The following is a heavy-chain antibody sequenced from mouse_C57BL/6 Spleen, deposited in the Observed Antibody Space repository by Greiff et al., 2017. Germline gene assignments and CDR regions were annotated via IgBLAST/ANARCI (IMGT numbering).Heavy chain of an antibody. CDR2: IDPSDSYT. D-gene: IGHD1-1*01. CDR3: ARSEYYGSSSYWYFED. V-gene: IGHV1-69*01. J-gene: IGHJ1*03. Sequence: VQLQQPGAELVMPGASVKLSCKASGYTFTSYWMHWVKQRPGQGLEWIGEIDPSDSYTNYNQKFKGKSTLPVDKSSSTAYMQLSSLTAEDSAVYYGARSEYYGSSSYWYFEDWGTGTTVTVSS. CDR1: GYTFTSYW.